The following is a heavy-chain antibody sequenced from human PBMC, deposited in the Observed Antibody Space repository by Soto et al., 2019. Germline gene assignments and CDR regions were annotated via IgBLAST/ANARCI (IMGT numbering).Heavy chain of an antibody. V-gene: IGHV1-18*01. Sequence: ASVKVSCKASGYTFTSHGITWVRQAPGQGLEWMGWITTSNGNTSYAQNLQGRLTLTTDTSTSTAYMELRSLRYDDAAVYYCARGASCTSTSCYDYFHYGLDVWGQGTTVTVSS. J-gene: IGHJ6*02. CDR1: GYTFTSHG. CDR3: ARGASCTSTSCYDYFHYGLDV. CDR2: ITTSNGNT. D-gene: IGHD2-2*01.